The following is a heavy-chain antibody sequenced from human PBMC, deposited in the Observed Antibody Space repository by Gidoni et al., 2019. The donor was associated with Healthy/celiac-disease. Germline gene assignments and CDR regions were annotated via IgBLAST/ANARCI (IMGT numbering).Heavy chain of an antibody. CDR3: ARTTVTTSSYGMDV. D-gene: IGHD4-17*01. J-gene: IGHJ6*02. V-gene: IGHV4-39*01. CDR2: IYYSGST. Sequence: QLQLQESGPGLVKPSETLSLTCTVSGGSISSSSYYWGWIRQPPGKGLEWIGSIYYSGSTYYNPSLKSRVTISVDTSKNQFSLKLSSVTAADTAVYYCARTTVTTSSYGMDVWGQGTTVTVSS. CDR1: GGSISSSSYY.